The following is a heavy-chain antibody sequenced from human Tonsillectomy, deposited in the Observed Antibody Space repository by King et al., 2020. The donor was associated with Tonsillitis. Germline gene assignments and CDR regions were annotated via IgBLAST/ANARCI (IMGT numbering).Heavy chain of an antibody. CDR2: ISGGSSYT. D-gene: IGHD3-3*01. Sequence: VQLVESGGGLVKPGGSLRLSCAASGFTFSDYYMTWIRQAPGKGLEWVSFISGGSSYTNYADSVKGRFTISRDNAKNSLSLQMNSLRAEVPAVYYCARDRGSRITIFGGYYFDYWGQGTLVTVSS. V-gene: IGHV3-11*05. CDR3: ARDRGSRITIFGGYYFDY. CDR1: GFTFSDYY. J-gene: IGHJ4*02.